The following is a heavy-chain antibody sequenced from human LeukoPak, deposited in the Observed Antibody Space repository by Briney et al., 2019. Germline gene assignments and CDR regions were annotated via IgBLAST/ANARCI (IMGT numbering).Heavy chain of an antibody. D-gene: IGHD6-6*01. CDR3: ARRIAARSPPAYYYYMDV. CDR2: IYYSGST. Sequence: PSETLSLTCTVSGGSITNNAYYWSWIRQPPGKGLEWIGYIYYSGSTNYNPSLKSRVTISVDTSKNQFSLKLSSVTAADTAVYYCARRIAARSPPAYYYYMDVWGKGTTVTVSS. V-gene: IGHV4-61*05. J-gene: IGHJ6*03. CDR1: GGSITNNAYY.